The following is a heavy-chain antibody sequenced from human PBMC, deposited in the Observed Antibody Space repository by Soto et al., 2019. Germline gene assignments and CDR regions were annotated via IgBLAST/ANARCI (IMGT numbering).Heavy chain of an antibody. CDR2: ISWNSGSI. CDR3: AKDMGRAAAGNYYFDY. Sequence: SLRLSFAASGFTFDDYAMHWVPQAPGKGLEWVSGISWNSGSIGYADSVKGRFTISRDNAKNSLYLQMNSLRAEETALYYCAKDMGRAAAGNYYFDYWGQGTLVTVSS. D-gene: IGHD6-13*01. CDR1: GFTFDDYA. J-gene: IGHJ4*02. V-gene: IGHV3-9*01.